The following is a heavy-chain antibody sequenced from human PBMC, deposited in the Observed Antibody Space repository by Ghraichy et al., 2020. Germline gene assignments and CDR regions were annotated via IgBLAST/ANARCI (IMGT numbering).Heavy chain of an antibody. CDR2: IYYSGSS. J-gene: IGHJ4*02. Sequence: GSLRLSCTVSGDSISSSSYYWGWIRQPPGKGLEWIGSIYYSGSSYYNPSLKSRVTISVDTSKNQFSLNLNSVTAADTAVYYCARHVPVVAARGDPDFWGQGTLVTVSS. CDR1: GDSISSSSYY. D-gene: IGHD2-15*01. V-gene: IGHV4-39*01. CDR3: ARHVPVVAARGDPDF.